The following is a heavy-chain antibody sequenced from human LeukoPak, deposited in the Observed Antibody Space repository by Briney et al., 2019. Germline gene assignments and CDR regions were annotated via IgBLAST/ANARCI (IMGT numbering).Heavy chain of an antibody. Sequence: GEALKISCNGSGYSFTSYWIGWVRHMPGKGLGWIRIIYAGDSDTTYSPSFQAQITISADKSISTAYLKWSSLKASDTAMYYCPRYDYDFWSGYNIGDYHGMDVWGQGTTVTVSS. CDR2: IYAGDSDT. J-gene: IGHJ6*02. CDR3: PRYDYDFWSGYNIGDYHGMDV. CDR1: GYSFTSYW. V-gene: IGHV5-51*01. D-gene: IGHD3-3*01.